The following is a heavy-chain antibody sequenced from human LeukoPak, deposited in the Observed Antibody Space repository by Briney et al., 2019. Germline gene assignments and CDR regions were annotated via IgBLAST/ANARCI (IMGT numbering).Heavy chain of an antibody. V-gene: IGHV1-69*13. J-gene: IGHJ6*02. D-gene: IGHD3-10*01. CDR3: ARGDAGRLLDYGMDV. CDR2: IIPIFGTA. CDR1: GGTFSSYA. Sequence: GASVKVSCKASGGTFSSYAISWVRQAPGQGLEWMGGIIPIFGTANYAQKFQGRVTITADEPTSTAYMELSSLRSEDTAVYYCARGDAGRLLDYGMDVWGQGTTVTVSS.